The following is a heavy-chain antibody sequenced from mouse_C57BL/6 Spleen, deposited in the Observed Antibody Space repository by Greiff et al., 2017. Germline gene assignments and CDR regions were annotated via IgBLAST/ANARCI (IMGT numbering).Heavy chain of an antibody. Sequence: QVQLQQPGAELVMPGASVKLSCKASGYTFTSYWMHWVKQRPGQGLEWIGEIDPSDSYTNYNQKFKGKSTLTVDKSSSTAYMQLSSLTSEASAVYYCARQFIYYFDYWGQGTTLTVSS. J-gene: IGHJ2*01. V-gene: IGHV1-69*01. CDR2: IDPSDSYT. CDR3: ARQFIYYFDY. D-gene: IGHD1-1*01. CDR1: GYTFTSYW.